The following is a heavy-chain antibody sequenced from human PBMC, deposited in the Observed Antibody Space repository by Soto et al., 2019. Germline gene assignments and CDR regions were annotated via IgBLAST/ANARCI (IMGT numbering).Heavy chain of an antibody. CDR2: IYHSGST. J-gene: IGHJ5*02. V-gene: IGHV4-30-2*01. CDR1: GDSISSGGYS. CDR3: ARVPGP. D-gene: IGHD3-10*01. Sequence: SETLSLTCAVSGDSISSGGYSWSWIRQPPGKGLEWIGYIYHSGSTYYNPSLKSRVTISVDRSKNQFSLKLSSVTAADTALYYCARVPGPWGQGTLVTVSS.